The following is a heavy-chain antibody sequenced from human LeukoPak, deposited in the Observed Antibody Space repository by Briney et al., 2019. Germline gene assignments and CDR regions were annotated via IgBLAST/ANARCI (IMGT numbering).Heavy chain of an antibody. J-gene: IGHJ5*02. CDR2: MYYSGST. CDR1: GDSISCTSYY. D-gene: IGHD6-19*01. V-gene: IGHV4-39*01. Sequence: SETLSLTCTVSGDSISCTSYYWGWIRQPPGKGLEWIGSMYYSGSTYYNPSLKSRVTISVDTSKNQFSLKLSSVTAADTAVYYCATVVAGSYSWFDPWGQGTLVTVSS. CDR3: ATVVAGSYSWFDP.